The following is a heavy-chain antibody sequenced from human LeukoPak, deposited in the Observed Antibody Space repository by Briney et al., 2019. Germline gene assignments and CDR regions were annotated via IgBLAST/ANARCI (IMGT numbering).Heavy chain of an antibody. Sequence: GGSLRLSCAASGFTFSNAWMNWVRQAPGKGLEWVSYISSSSSTIYYADSVKGRFTISRDNGKNTLYLQMNSLRAEDTAVYYCARGSTYYDSSGQVPFDYWGQGTLVTVSS. V-gene: IGHV3-48*01. D-gene: IGHD3-22*01. CDR2: ISSSSSTI. CDR1: GFTFSNAW. J-gene: IGHJ4*02. CDR3: ARGSTYYDSSGQVPFDY.